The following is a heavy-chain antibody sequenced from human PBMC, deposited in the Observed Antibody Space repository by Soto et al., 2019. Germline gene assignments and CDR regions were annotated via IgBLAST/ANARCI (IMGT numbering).Heavy chain of an antibody. CDR3: ASRNTKDYDILTGGGAFDI. CDR1: GFTFSSYE. D-gene: IGHD3-9*01. J-gene: IGHJ3*02. Sequence: EVQLVESGGGLVQPGGSLRLSCAASGFTFSSYEMNWVRQAPGKGLEWVSYISSSGSTIYYADSVKGRFTISRDNAKNSLNLQMNSLRAEDTAVYDCASRNTKDYDILTGGGAFDIWGQGTMVTVSS. V-gene: IGHV3-48*03. CDR2: ISSSGSTI.